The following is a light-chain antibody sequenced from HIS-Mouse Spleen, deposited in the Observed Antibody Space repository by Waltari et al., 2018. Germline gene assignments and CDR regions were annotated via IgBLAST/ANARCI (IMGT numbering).Light chain of an antibody. CDR1: NIGSKS. V-gene: IGLV3-21*03. CDR3: QVWDSSSGHYV. CDR2: DDS. J-gene: IGLJ1*01. Sequence: SYVLTQPPSVSVAPGKTARITCGGNNIGSKSVHWYQQKPGQAPVLVVYDDSERPPAIPERFSGSNYGSTATLSISRVEAGDEADYYCQVWDSSSGHYVFGTGTKVTVL.